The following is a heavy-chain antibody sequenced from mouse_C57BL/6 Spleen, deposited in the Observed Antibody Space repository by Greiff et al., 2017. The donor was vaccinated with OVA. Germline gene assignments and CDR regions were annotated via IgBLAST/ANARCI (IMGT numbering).Heavy chain of an antibody. D-gene: IGHD2-10*02. V-gene: IGHV3-6*01. J-gene: IGHJ2*01. CDR1: GYSITSGYY. CDR2: ISYDGSN. Sequence: DVKLQESGPGLVKPSQSLSLTCSVTGYSITSGYYWNWIRQFPGNKLEWMGYISYDGSNNYNPSLKNRISITRDTSKNQFFLKLNSVTTEDTATYYCAKGLVTVDYWGQGTTLTVSS. CDR3: AKGLVTVDY.